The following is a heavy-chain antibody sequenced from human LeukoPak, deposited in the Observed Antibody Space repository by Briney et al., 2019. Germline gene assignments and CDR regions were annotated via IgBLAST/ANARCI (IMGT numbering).Heavy chain of an antibody. CDR1: GDSVSSNSAA. V-gene: IGHV6-1*01. J-gene: IGHJ3*02. CDR3: ARGLYYYGSGSYSPDAFDI. Sequence: SQTLSLTCAISGDSVSSNSAAWNWIRQSPSRGLEWLGGTYYRSKRYNDYAVSVKSRITINPDTSKNQFSLQLNSVTPEDMAVYYCARGLYYYGSGSYSPDAFDIWGQGTMVTVSS. CDR2: TYYRSKRYN. D-gene: IGHD3-10*01.